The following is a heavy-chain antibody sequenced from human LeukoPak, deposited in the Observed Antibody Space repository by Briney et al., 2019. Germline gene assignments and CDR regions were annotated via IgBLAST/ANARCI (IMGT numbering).Heavy chain of an antibody. Sequence: KSSETLSLTCTVSGGSISSYYWSWIRQPAGKGLEWIGRIYTSGSTNYNPTLKSRVTMSVDTSKNQFSLKLSSVTAADTAVYYCARFRRYYDSSGYYPSFDYWGQGTLVTVSS. CDR2: IYTSGST. CDR1: GGSISSYY. J-gene: IGHJ4*02. CDR3: ARFRRYYDSSGYYPSFDY. D-gene: IGHD3-22*01. V-gene: IGHV4-4*07.